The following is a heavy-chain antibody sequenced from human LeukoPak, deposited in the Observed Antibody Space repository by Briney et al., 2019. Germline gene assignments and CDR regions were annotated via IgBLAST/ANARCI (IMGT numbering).Heavy chain of an antibody. CDR1: GYTFTSYF. V-gene: IGHV1-46*01. J-gene: IGHJ4*02. Sequence: ASVKVSCKASGYTFTSYFMHWVRQAPGQDLEWMGIINPSGGSTNYAQKFQGRVTMTRDTSTSTVYMELSSLTSEDTAVFYCARGLTATADYWGQGTLVTVSS. D-gene: IGHD1-7*01. CDR3: ARGLTATADY. CDR2: INPSGGST.